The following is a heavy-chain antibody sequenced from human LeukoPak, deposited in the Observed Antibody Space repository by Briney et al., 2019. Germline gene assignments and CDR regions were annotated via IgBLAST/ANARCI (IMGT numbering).Heavy chain of an antibody. J-gene: IGHJ6*03. Sequence: VGSLRLSCAASGFTFSSYWMHCVRQAPGNGLGWVSRINSDGSSTSYADSVKGRFTISRDNAKNTLYLQMNSLRAEDTAVYYCARESYSYGYFLYYYYMDVWGKGTTVTISS. D-gene: IGHD5-18*01. CDR2: INSDGSST. CDR1: GFTFSSYW. CDR3: ARESYSYGYFLYYYYMDV. V-gene: IGHV3-74*01.